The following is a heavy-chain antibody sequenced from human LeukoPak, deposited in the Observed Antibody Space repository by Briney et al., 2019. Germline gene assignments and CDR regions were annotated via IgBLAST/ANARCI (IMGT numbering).Heavy chain of an antibody. J-gene: IGHJ4*02. V-gene: IGHV1-69*02. Sequence: GASVKVSCKASGGTFSSYTISWVRQAPGQGLELKGRVIPILGIANYAQKFQGRVTITADKSTSTAYMELSSLRSEDTAVYYCARLGYCSSTSCLDYWGQGTLVTVSS. D-gene: IGHD2-2*01. CDR3: ARLGYCSSTSCLDY. CDR1: GGTFSSYT. CDR2: VIPILGIA.